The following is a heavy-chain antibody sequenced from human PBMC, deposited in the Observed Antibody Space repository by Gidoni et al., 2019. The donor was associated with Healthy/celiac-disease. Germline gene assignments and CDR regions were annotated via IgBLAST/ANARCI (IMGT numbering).Heavy chain of an antibody. CDR3: AREGLLWFGEWLNWFDP. D-gene: IGHD3-10*01. CDR2: INAGNGNT. CDR1: GYTFTSYA. V-gene: IGHV1-3*01. Sequence: QVQLVQSGAEGTKPGASVKVSCKASGYTFTSYAMQWVRQAPGQRLEWLGWINAGNGNTKYSQKFQGIVTMTRDTSASTAYMELSSLRYEDTAVYYCAREGLLWFGEWLNWFDPWGQGTLVTVSS. J-gene: IGHJ5*02.